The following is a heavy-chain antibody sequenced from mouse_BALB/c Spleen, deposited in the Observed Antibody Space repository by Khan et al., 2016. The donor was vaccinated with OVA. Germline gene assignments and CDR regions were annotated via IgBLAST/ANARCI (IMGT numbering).Heavy chain of an antibody. Sequence: VQLQQSGPELLKPGASVKMSCKASGYTFTSYVMHWVKQKPRQGLEWIGHISPNSDGSKYNEKFRGKATLTSDKSSSTAYMELSSLTSEDSAVYYGVRSLYYYGSAYEGFAYWGQGTLVTVSA. CDR1: GYTFTSYV. V-gene: IGHV1S136*01. J-gene: IGHJ3*01. D-gene: IGHD1-1*01. CDR2: ISPNSDGS. CDR3: VRSLYYYGSAYEGFAY.